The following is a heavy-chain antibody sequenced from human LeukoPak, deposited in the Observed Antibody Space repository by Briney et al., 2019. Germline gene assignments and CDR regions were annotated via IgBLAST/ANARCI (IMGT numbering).Heavy chain of an antibody. Sequence: PGGSLRLSCAASGFSFTSYWMTWVRQAPGKGLEWVANIKQDGSEKYYVDSVKGRFTVSRDNAKNSLYLQMNSLRVEDTAVYYCAREPRSYWGGNFDFWGQGTLVTASS. CDR1: GFSFTSYW. V-gene: IGHV3-7*01. J-gene: IGHJ4*02. D-gene: IGHD3-10*01. CDR2: IKQDGSEK. CDR3: AREPRSYWGGNFDF.